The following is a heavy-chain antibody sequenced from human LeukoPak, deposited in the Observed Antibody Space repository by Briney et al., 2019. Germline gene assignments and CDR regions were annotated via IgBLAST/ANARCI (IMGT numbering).Heavy chain of an antibody. D-gene: IGHD6-13*01. CDR2: ISSSSSTI. CDR1: GFTFSGYW. J-gene: IGHJ4*02. V-gene: IGHV3-48*04. Sequence: PGGSLRLSCAASGFTFSGYWMHWVRQAPGKGLEWVSYISSSSSTIYYADSVKGRFTISRDNSKNSLYLQMNSLRTEDTALYYCAKDETGYSGDWGQGTLVTVPS. CDR3: AKDETGYSGD.